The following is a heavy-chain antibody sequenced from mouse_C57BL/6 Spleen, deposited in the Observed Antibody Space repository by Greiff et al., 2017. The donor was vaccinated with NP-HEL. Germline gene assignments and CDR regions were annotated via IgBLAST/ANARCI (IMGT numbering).Heavy chain of an antibody. D-gene: IGHD1-1*01. CDR3: CRSFYYAMDY. Sequence: QVQLQQPGAELVKPGASVKLSCKASGYTFTSYWMHWVKQRPGQGLEWIGMIHPNSGSTNYNEKFKSKATLTVDKSSSTAYMQLSSLTSEDSAVYYCCRSFYYAMDYWGQGTSVTVSS. CDR2: IHPNSGST. CDR1: GYTFTSYW. J-gene: IGHJ4*01. V-gene: IGHV1-64*01.